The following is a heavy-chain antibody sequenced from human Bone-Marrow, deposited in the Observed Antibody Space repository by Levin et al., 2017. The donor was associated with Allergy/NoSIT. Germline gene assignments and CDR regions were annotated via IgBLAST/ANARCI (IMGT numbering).Heavy chain of an antibody. CDR1: GFSLSHTIMG. J-gene: IGHJ5*02. CDR2: IFSNDEK. CDR3: ARIRLEDYGDLHWFDP. V-gene: IGHV2-26*01. Sequence: SGPTLVNPTETLTLTCTVSGFSLSHTIMGVSWIRQPPGKALDWLANIFSNDEKSYTTSLKNRLTISKDTSKSQVVLAMTNMDPVDTATYYCARIRLEDYGDLHWFDPWGQGTLVTVSS. D-gene: IGHD4-17*01.